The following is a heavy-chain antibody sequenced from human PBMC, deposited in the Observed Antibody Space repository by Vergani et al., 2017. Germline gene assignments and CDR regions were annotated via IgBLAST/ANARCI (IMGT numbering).Heavy chain of an antibody. CDR1: GFTFSSYA. V-gene: IGHV3-23*01. Sequence: EVQLLESGGGLVQPGGSLRLSCAASGFTFSSYAMSWVRQAPGKGLEWVSAISSSGSTIYYADSVKGRFTISRDNAKNSLYLQMNSLRAEDTAVYYCARVSIVVVTANDWYFDLWGRGTLVTVSS. CDR2: ISSSGSTI. J-gene: IGHJ2*01. D-gene: IGHD2-21*02. CDR3: ARVSIVVVTANDWYFDL.